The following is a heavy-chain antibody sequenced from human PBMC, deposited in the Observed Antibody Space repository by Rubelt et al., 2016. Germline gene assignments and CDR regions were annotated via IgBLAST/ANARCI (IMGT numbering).Heavy chain of an antibody. CDR3: ATAPTTELRFGGPLFDY. V-gene: IGHV1-24*01. CDR2: FDPEDGET. J-gene: IGHJ4*02. Sequence: QAPGKGLEWMGGFDPEDGETNYAQKFQGRVTMTEDTSTDTAYMELSSLRSEDTAVYYCATAPTTELRFGGPLFDYWGQGTLVTVSS. D-gene: IGHD3-3*01.